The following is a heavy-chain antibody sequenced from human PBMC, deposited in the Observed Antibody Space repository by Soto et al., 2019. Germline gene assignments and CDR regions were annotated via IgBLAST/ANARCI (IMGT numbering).Heavy chain of an antibody. Sequence: ASVNVSCKASGYTFTGYYMHWVRQAPGQGLEWMGWINPNSGGTNYAQKFQGWVTMTRDTSISTAYMELSRPRSDDTAVYYCARNLVAAAGTISEFGYWGQGTLVTVSS. J-gene: IGHJ4*02. CDR3: ARNLVAAAGTISEFGY. CDR2: INPNSGGT. CDR1: GYTFTGYY. V-gene: IGHV1-2*04. D-gene: IGHD6-13*01.